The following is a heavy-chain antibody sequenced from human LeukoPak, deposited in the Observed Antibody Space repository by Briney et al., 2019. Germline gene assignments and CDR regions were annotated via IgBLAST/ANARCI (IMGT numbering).Heavy chain of an antibody. CDR2: ISGDGGST. V-gene: IGHV3-43*02. CDR1: GFTFDDYA. CDR3: APETFYY. J-gene: IGHJ4*02. Sequence: GGSLRLSCAASGFTFDDYAMHWVRHAPGKGLEWVSLISGDGGSTYYADSVKGRFTISRDNSKNSLYLQMNSLRTEDTALYYCAPETFYYWGQGTLVTVSS.